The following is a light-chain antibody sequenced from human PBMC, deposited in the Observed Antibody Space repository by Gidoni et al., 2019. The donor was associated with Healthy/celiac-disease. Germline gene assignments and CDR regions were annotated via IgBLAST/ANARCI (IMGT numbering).Light chain of an antibody. Sequence: DIQMTQSPSSLSGSVGDRVNITCQASQGMSNYLNWYQPNPGQAPKLLIYDASNLETGVPSRFSGSGSGTDFTFTIISLQPEDIATYYFQQYDTLPPFTFGPGTKVDI. J-gene: IGKJ3*01. V-gene: IGKV1-33*01. CDR1: QGMSNY. CDR2: DAS. CDR3: QQYDTLPPFT.